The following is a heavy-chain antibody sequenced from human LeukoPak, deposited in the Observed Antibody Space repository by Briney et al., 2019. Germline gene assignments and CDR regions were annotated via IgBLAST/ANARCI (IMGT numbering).Heavy chain of an antibody. CDR3: ARRDSSSWSNGFDP. J-gene: IGHJ5*02. V-gene: IGHV4-59*08. CDR2: IYYSGST. CDR1: GGSISSYY. Sequence: SETLSLTCTVSGGSISSYYWSWIRQPPGKGLEWIGYIYYSGSTNYNPSLKSRVTISVDTSKNQFSLKLSSVTAADTAVYYCARRDSSSWSNGFDPWGQGTLVTVSS. D-gene: IGHD6-13*01.